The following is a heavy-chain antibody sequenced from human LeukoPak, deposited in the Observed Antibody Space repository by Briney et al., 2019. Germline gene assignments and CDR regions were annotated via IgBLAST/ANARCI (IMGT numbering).Heavy chain of an antibody. Sequence: PGGSLRLSCAASGFSFSSYGMHWVRQAPGKGLEWVSYISSSGSTIYYADSVKGRFTISRDNAKNSLYLQMNSLRAEDTAVYYCARARDSYGYQTIFDAFDIWGQGTMVTVSS. CDR2: ISSSGSTI. J-gene: IGHJ3*02. CDR3: ARARDSYGYQTIFDAFDI. V-gene: IGHV3-48*04. CDR1: GFSFSSYG. D-gene: IGHD5-18*01.